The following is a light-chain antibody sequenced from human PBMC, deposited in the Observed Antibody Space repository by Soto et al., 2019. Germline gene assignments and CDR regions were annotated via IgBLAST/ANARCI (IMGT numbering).Light chain of an antibody. V-gene: IGLV1-40*01. CDR2: DNI. CDR1: SSNIGAGYD. CDR3: QSFDSSLTGWV. J-gene: IGLJ3*02. Sequence: QSVLTQPPSVSGAPGQRVTISCTGSSSNIGAGYDVHWYQQLPGTAPKLLIYDNINRPSGVPDRFSGSKSGTSASLAITGLQAEDEADYFCQSFDSSLTGWVFGGRTKVTVL.